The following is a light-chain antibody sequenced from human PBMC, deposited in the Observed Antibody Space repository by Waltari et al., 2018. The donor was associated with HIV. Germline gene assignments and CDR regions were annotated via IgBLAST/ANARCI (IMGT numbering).Light chain of an antibody. V-gene: IGKV3-11*01. CDR2: DAS. CDR1: QSINSY. J-gene: IGKJ4*01. Sequence: EIVLTQSPATLSLSPGERATLSCSASQSINSYLAWYQQKPGQAPRLLVYDASNRATDIPARFSGSGSGTDFTLTINSLEPGDSAVYYCQQRSNWPPLTFGGGTKLEIK. CDR3: QQRSNWPPLT.